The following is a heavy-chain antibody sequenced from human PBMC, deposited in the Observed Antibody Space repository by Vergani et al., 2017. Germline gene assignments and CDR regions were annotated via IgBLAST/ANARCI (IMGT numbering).Heavy chain of an antibody. V-gene: IGHV3-48*01. CDR2: ISSSSSTI. CDR1: GFTFSSYS. J-gene: IGHJ3*02. Sequence: VQLVESGGGVVQPGRSLRLSCAASGFTFSSYSMNWVRQAPGKGLEWVSYISSSSSTIYYADSVKGRFTISRDNAKNSLYLQMNSLRAEDTAVYYCARGILYKTDAFDIWGQGTMVTVSS. D-gene: IGHD2-21*01. CDR3: ARGILYKTDAFDI.